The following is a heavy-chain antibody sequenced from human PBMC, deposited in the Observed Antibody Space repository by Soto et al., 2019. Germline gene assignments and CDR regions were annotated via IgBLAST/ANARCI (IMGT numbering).Heavy chain of an antibody. D-gene: IGHD1-26*01. J-gene: IGHJ4*02. CDR1: GFSLNTRAVG. Sequence: SGPTLVNPTQTLTLTCSLSGFSLNTRAVGVGWIRQPPGKALEWLALISWDDNKRYRPSLESRLSIAKDTSGNQLVLTMTNVDPLDTASYYCAHRALSGSRYYFDFWGLGTLVTVSS. V-gene: IGHV2-5*02. CDR2: ISWDDNK. CDR3: AHRALSGSRYYFDF.